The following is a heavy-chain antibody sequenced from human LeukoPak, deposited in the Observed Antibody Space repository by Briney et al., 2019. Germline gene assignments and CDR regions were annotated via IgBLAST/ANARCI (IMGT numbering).Heavy chain of an antibody. CDR1: GFTVSSNY. V-gene: IGHV3-53*01. Sequence: PGGSLRLSCAASGFTVSSNYMSWVRQAPGKGLEWVSVIYSGGSTYYADSVKGRFTISRDNAKNSLYLQMNSLGAEDTAVYYCARVVNGMDVWGQGTTVTVSS. D-gene: IGHD2-21*01. CDR3: ARVVNGMDV. J-gene: IGHJ6*02. CDR2: IYSGGST.